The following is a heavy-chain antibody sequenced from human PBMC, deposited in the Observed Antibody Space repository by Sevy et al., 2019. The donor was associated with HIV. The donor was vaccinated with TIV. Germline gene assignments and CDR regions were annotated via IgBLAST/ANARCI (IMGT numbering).Heavy chain of an antibody. CDR2: LSFGCGKI. D-gene: IGHD2-8*01. CDR3: AREGCSSHYDY. J-gene: IGHJ4*02. CDR1: GFAFYEYS. V-gene: IGHV3-23*01. Sequence: GGSLRLSCAPSGFAFYEYSMSWIRQAPGKGLEWVATLSFGCGKINYADSVKGRFTISRDNSQNSFYLQIDNLKVEDTCLNYCAREGCSSHYDYWGQGTRVTVSS.